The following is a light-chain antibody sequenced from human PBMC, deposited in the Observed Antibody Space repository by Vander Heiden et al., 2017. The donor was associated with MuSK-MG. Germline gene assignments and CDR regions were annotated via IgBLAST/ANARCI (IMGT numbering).Light chain of an antibody. CDR1: SSNIGAGYD. J-gene: IGLJ7*01. CDR3: QSYDSSLSGAV. Sequence: QSVLTQPPSVSGAPGQRVTLSCPRSSSNIGAGYDVHWYQQVPGTAPKLLIYGNSKRPSGVLDRFSGSKSGTSASLAITGLQAEDEADYYCQSYDSSLSGAVFGGGTQLTVL. CDR2: GNS. V-gene: IGLV1-40*01.